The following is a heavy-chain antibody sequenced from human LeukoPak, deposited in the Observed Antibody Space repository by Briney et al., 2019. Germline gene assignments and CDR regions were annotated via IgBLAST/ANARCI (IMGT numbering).Heavy chain of an antibody. CDR3: ARDRKHDILTGYYDY. Sequence: GGSLRLSCAASGFTFSGYYMSWIRQAPGKGLERVSYISSSSSYTNYADSVKGRFTISRDNAKNSLYLQMNSLRAEDTAVYYCARDRKHDILTGYYDYWGQGTLVTVSS. J-gene: IGHJ4*02. V-gene: IGHV3-11*06. CDR2: ISSSSSYT. D-gene: IGHD3-9*01. CDR1: GFTFSGYY.